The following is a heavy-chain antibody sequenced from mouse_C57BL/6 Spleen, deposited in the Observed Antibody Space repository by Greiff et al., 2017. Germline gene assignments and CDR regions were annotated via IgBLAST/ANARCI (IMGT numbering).Heavy chain of an antibody. V-gene: IGHV5-15*01. CDR3: ARLGGYYVDY. D-gene: IGHD1-1*02. CDR2: ISNLAYSI. CDR1: GFTFSDYG. Sequence: EVKLVESGGGLVQPGGSLKLSCAASGFTFSDYGMAWVRQAPRKGPEWVAFISNLAYSIYYADTVTGRFTISRENAKNTLCLEMSSLRSEDTAMYYCARLGGYYVDYWGQGTTLTVSS. J-gene: IGHJ2*01.